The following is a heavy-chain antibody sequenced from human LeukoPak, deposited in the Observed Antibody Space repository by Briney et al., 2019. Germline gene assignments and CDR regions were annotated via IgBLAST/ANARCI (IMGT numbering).Heavy chain of an antibody. CDR3: AKDGKYYYDSCGYYYH. Sequence: PGGSLRLSCAASGFTFSSYAMSWVRQAPGKGLEWVSAISGSGGSTYYADSVKGRFTISRDNSKNTLYLQMNSLRAEDTAVYYCAKDGKYYYDSCGYYYHWGQGTLVTVSS. V-gene: IGHV3-23*01. J-gene: IGHJ5*02. D-gene: IGHD3-22*01. CDR1: GFTFSSYA. CDR2: ISGSGGST.